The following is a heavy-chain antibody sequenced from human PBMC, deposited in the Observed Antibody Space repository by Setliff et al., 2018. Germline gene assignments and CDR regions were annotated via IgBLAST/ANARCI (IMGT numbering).Heavy chain of an antibody. D-gene: IGHD6-13*01. CDR3: ARVGSSSWLHPDVYYYYGMDV. Sequence: ASVKVSCKASGYTFTSYGISWVRQAPGQGLEWMGWVSAYNGNTNYAQKLQGRDTMTTDTSTSTAYMELRSLRSDDTAVYYCARVGSSSWLHPDVYYYYGMDVWGQGTTVTVSS. V-gene: IGHV1-18*01. CDR1: GYTFTSYG. J-gene: IGHJ6*02. CDR2: VSAYNGNT.